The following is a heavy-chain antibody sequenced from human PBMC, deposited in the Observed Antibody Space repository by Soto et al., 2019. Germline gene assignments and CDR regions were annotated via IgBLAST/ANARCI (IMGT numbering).Heavy chain of an antibody. CDR2: IYRDGTT. D-gene: IGHD1-26*01. CDR1: GGSISSSPYF. J-gene: IGHJ1*01. Sequence: SETLSLTCTVSGGSISSSPYFWGWIRQPPGKGLEWIGSIYRDGTTYYNSSLKSRVTISVDTSRNQFSLKMSSVSAADTALYFCARHGSNSGTYSEYFQHWGQGTLVT. V-gene: IGHV4-39*01. CDR3: ARHGSNSGTYSEYFQH.